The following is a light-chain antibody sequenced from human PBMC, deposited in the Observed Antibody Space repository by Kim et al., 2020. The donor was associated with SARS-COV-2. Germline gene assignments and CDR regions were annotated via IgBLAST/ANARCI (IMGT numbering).Light chain of an antibody. CDR3: QQYDRWPPYI. CDR2: GAS. Sequence: VSPGERPTLSCRASQRVTSNLDWYQDRPGQAPRLLSYGASIRATGIPDRFSGSGTGTEFTLTISSLQPEDFALYYCQQYDRWPPYIFGQGTKLEI. J-gene: IGKJ2*01. V-gene: IGKV3-15*01. CDR1: QRVTSN.